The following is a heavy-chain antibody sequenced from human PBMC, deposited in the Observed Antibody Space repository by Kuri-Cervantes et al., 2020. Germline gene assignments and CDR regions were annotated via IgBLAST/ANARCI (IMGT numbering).Heavy chain of an antibody. CDR1: GFTFSSYG. V-gene: IGHV3-33*06. D-gene: IGHD3/OR15-3a*01. J-gene: IGHJ5*01. CDR2: IWYDGSNK. Sequence: GESLKISCAASGFTFSSYGMHWVRQAPGKGLEWVAVIWYDGSNKYYADSVKGRFTISRDNSKNTLYLQMSSLRAEDTAVYYCAKDDFQWWFDSWGQGTLVTVSS. CDR3: AKDDFQWWFDS.